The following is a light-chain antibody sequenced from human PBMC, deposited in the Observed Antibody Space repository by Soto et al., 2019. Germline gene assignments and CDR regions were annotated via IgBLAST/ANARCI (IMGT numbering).Light chain of an antibody. CDR3: GSYTSSTTL. CDR2: EVT. J-gene: IGLJ2*01. Sequence: QSALTQPPSVSGSPGQSVTISCTGTSSDVGSYDRVSWYQQPPGTAPKLIIYEVTNRPSGVPDRFSGSRSANTASLTISGLRAEDEADYYCGSYTSSTTLFGGGTKLTVL. V-gene: IGLV2-18*02. CDR1: SSDVGSYDR.